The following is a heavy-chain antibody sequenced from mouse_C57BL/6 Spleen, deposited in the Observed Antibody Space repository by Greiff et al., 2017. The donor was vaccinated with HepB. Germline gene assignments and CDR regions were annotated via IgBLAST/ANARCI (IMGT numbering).Heavy chain of an antibody. CDR1: GFTFSDHG. CDR3: ARQDRFYDGYPAWFAY. J-gene: IGHJ3*01. CDR2: ISSGSSTI. D-gene: IGHD2-3*01. Sequence: EVKLMESGGGLVKPGGSLKLSCAASGFTFSDHGMHWVRQAPEKGLEWVAYISSGSSTIYYADTVKGRFTISRDNAKNTLFLQMTSLRSEDTAMYYCARQDRFYDGYPAWFAYWGQGTLVTVSA. V-gene: IGHV5-17*01.